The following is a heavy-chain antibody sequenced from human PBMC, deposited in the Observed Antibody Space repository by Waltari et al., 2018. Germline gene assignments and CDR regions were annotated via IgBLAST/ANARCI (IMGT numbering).Heavy chain of an antibody. CDR3: ARIPSTVEWYFDL. J-gene: IGHJ2*01. CDR2: ISHTGSA. CDR1: GDSIHSDAYF. Sequence: QLQESGPGLVKPSQTLSLTCSVSGDSIHSDAYFWSWIRHYPGKGLEWIAFISHTGSANYNPSLRSRVTISVDRSNKHFSLKMTSVTAADTAVYHCARIPSTVEWYFDLWGRGTLVTVSS. D-gene: IGHD4-17*01. V-gene: IGHV4-30-2*06.